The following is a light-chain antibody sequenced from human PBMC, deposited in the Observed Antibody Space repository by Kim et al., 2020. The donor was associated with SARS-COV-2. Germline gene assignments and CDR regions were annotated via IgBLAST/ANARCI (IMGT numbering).Light chain of an antibody. CDR2: DNN. CDR1: RSNIGNNY. CDR3: GTWDSSLRAVV. J-gene: IGLJ3*02. Sequence: GQKVTISCSGSRSNIGNNYVSWYQQFPGTAPKLLIDDNNQRPSGIPDRFYGSKSATSATLGITGLQTGDEADYYCGTWDSSLRAVVFGGGTQLTVL. V-gene: IGLV1-51*01.